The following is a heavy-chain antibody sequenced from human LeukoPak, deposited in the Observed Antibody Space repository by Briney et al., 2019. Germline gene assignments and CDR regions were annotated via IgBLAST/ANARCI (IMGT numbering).Heavy chain of an antibody. V-gene: IGHV3-21*01. CDR2: ISSSSSYI. J-gene: IGHJ4*02. CDR3: ARRVAGTVSSDY. D-gene: IGHD6-19*01. Sequence: GGSLRLSCAASGFTFSSYSMNWVRQAPGKGLEWVSSISSSSSYIYYADSVKGRLTISRDNAKNSLYLQMNSLRAEDTAVYYCARRVAGTVSSDYWGQGTLVTVSS. CDR1: GFTFSSYS.